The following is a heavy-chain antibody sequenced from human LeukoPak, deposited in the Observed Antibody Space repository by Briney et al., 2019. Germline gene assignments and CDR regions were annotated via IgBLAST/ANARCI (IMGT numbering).Heavy chain of an antibody. J-gene: IGHJ1*01. V-gene: IGHV4-34*01. CDR3: ARAGVAENLFQH. D-gene: IGHD2-15*01. CDR2: INHSGST. Sequence: SKTLSLTCTVSGGSISSYYWSWIRQPPGKGLEWIGEINHSGSTNYNPSLKSRVTISVDTSKNQFSLKLSSVTAADTAVYYCARAGVAENLFQHWGQGTLVTVSS. CDR1: GGSISSYY.